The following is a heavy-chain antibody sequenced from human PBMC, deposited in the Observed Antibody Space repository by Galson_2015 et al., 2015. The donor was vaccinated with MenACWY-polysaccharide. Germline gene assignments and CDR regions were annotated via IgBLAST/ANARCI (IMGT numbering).Heavy chain of an antibody. Sequence: TLSLTCTVSGGPISSGDFFWTWVRQTPGKGLEWIAYIHSSGTTNDNPSLRSRIVISMDTSKNQFSLKLKSVTAADTAMYYCASLPLGYCSSGRCFGWFDPWGQGTQVTVSS. CDR1: GGPISSGDFF. CDR3: ASLPLGYCSSGRCFGWFDP. D-gene: IGHD2-15*01. V-gene: IGHV4-30-4*01. J-gene: IGHJ5*02. CDR2: IHSSGTT.